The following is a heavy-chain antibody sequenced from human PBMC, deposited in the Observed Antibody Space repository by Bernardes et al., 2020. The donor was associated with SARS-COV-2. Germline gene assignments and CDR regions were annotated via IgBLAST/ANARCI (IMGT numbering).Heavy chain of an antibody. CDR1: GFTFSTAW. Sequence: GSLRLSCVASGFTFSTAWMSWVRQAPGKGLEWVGRIKSKTDGGTTHYAAPVKGRFIISRDDSRNTLYLQMNSLKSEDTAVYYCTTDQYYWGRGALVTVSS. CDR3: TTDQYY. D-gene: IGHD4-4*01. V-gene: IGHV3-15*01. CDR2: IKSKTDGGTT. J-gene: IGHJ4*02.